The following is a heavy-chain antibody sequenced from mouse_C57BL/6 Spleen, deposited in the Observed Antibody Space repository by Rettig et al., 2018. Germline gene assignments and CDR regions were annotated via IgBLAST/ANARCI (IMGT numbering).Heavy chain of an antibody. CDR2: IDPSDSYT. CDR3: ARFYYSNPYYAMDY. J-gene: IGHJ4*01. Sequence: QVQLQQPGAELVKPGASVKLSCKASGYTFTSYWMQWVKQRPGQGLEWIGEIDPSDSYTNYNQKFKGKATLTVDTSFSTAYMQLSSLTSEDSAVYYCARFYYSNPYYAMDYWGQGTSVTVSS. D-gene: IGHD2-5*01. V-gene: IGHV1-50*01. CDR1: GYTFTSYW.